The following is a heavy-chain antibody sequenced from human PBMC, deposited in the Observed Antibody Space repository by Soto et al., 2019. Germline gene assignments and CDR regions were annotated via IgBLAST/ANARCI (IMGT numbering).Heavy chain of an antibody. V-gene: IGHV1-2*04. CDR1: GYSFTRYG. Sequence: GASVKVSCKASGYSFTRYGIAWARQAPGQGVEWVGWINTYNGNTNYAQRFQGWVTMTRDTSISTAYMELSRLRSDDTAVYYCARDSSVLRYFDWLDYYYGMDVWGQGTTVTVSS. D-gene: IGHD3-9*01. CDR3: ARDSSVLRYFDWLDYYYGMDV. CDR2: INTYNGNT. J-gene: IGHJ6*02.